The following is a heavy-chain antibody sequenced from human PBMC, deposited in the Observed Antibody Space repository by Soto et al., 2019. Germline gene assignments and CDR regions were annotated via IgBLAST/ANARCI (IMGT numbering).Heavy chain of an antibody. Sequence: SDTLSLTCTVSGGSISSSSYYWGWIRQPPGKGLEWIGSIYYSGSTYYNPSLKSRVTISVDTSKNQFSLKPSSVTAADTAVHYCARQGDHVAVAWDYWGQGTLVTVSS. J-gene: IGHJ4*02. CDR2: IYYSGST. V-gene: IGHV4-39*01. D-gene: IGHD6-19*01. CDR3: ARQGDHVAVAWDY. CDR1: GGSISSSSYY.